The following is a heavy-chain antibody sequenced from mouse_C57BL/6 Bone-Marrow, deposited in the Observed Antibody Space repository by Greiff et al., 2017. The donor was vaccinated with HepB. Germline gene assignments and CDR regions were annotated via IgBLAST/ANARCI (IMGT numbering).Heavy chain of an antibody. Sequence: QVHVKQSGPELVKPGASVKLSCKASGYTFTSYDINWVKQRPGQGLEWIGWIYPRDGSTKYNEKFKGKATLTVDTSSSTAYMELHSLTSEDSAVYFCARPITTVVATHDYWGQGTTLTVSS. V-gene: IGHV1-85*01. J-gene: IGHJ2*01. CDR3: ARPITTVVATHDY. CDR1: GYTFTSYD. CDR2: IYPRDGST. D-gene: IGHD1-1*01.